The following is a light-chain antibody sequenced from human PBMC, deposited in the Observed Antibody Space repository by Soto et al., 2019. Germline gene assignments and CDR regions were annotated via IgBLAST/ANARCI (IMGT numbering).Light chain of an antibody. CDR1: QSVSSN. CDR3: QQYNRWPALT. Sequence: EIVMTQSPATLSVPPGERATLSCRASQSVSSNLAWYQQKPGQAPRLLLYGASTRATGIPARFSGTGSGTEFTLTISSLQSEDFAVYYCQQYNRWPALTFGGGTKVEIK. V-gene: IGKV3-15*01. CDR2: GAS. J-gene: IGKJ4*01.